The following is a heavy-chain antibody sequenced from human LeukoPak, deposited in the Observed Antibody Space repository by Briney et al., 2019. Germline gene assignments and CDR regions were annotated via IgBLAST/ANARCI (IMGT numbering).Heavy chain of an antibody. Sequence: GGSLRFSCAASGFSFSGYSMNWVRQAPGKGLEWVSYISSSGTTIYYGDSMEGRFTVSRDNAKNSLSLQMNSLRAEDTAVYYCARSRSGYHFDEWGQGTLVTVSS. V-gene: IGHV3-48*01. CDR1: GFSFSGYS. CDR2: ISSSGTTI. D-gene: IGHD5-12*01. J-gene: IGHJ4*02. CDR3: ARSRSGYHFDE.